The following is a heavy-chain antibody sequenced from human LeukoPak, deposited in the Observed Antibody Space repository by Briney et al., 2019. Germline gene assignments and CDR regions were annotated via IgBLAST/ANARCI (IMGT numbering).Heavy chain of an antibody. Sequence: GGSLRLSCATYGFIFSSTEMACVRQAAGMGLEFDSYISSSGSPIKYGDAVKGRLTISRDNSKDSVYLQMDSLRVEDTALYFCASGPQYGGSFVHWVPGTLVTVSS. V-gene: IGHV3-48*03. CDR1: GFIFSSTE. CDR3: ASGPQYGGSFVH. J-gene: IGHJ4*02. CDR2: ISSSGSPI. D-gene: IGHD1-26*01.